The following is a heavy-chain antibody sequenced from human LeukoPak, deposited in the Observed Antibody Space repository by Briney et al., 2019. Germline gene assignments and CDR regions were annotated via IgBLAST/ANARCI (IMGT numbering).Heavy chain of an antibody. CDR3: AGAWFYFDY. CDR1: GFSFSSYG. J-gene: IGHJ4*02. D-gene: IGHD6-19*01. V-gene: IGHV3-30*03. Sequence: GGSLRLSCAASGFSFSSYGMHWVRQAPGKGLEWVAVISYDETNKYYADSAKGRFTIARDNSKNTLYLQMNSLRAEDTAVYYCAGAWFYFDYWGQGTLVTVSS. CDR2: ISYDETNK.